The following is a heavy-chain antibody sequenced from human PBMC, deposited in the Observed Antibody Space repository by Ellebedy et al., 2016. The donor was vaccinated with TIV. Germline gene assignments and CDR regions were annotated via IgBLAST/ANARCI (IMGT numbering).Heavy chain of an antibody. V-gene: IGHV3-30*04. CDR2: ISYDGTNE. CDR1: GFNFRNYA. CDR3: ARGSGGYCSSDSCYGVDF. J-gene: IGHJ4*02. D-gene: IGHD2-15*01. Sequence: GESLKISCAASGFNFRNYAMYWVRQAPGKGLEWAAVISYDGTNEFYANSVKGRFSISRDNSKNTLYLLMNSLRAEDTAIYYCARGSGGYCSSDSCYGVDFWGQGTLVTVSS.